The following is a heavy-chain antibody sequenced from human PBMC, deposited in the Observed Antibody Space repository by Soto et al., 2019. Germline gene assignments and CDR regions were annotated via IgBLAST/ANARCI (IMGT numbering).Heavy chain of an antibody. J-gene: IGHJ4*02. V-gene: IGHV1-18*01. CDR1: GYTFTSYG. D-gene: IGHD3-22*01. Sequence: ASVKVSCKASGYTFTSYGISWVRQAPGQGLEWMGWISAYNGNTNYAQKFQGRVTMTTDTSTSTVYMELSSLRAEDTAVYYCVKGEYYYDGSGYYPFDYWAQGTLDIVSS. CDR2: ISAYNGNT. CDR3: VKGEYYYDGSGYYPFDY.